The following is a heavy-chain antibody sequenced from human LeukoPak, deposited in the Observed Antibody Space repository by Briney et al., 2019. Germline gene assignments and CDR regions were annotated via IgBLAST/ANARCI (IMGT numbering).Heavy chain of an antibody. V-gene: IGHV3-23*01. D-gene: IGHD1-7*01. CDR1: GFTFSSNA. CDR2: ISGSGGST. Sequence: QSGGSLRLSCAASGFTFSSNAMSWVRQAPGKGLEWVSDISGSGGSTYYADSVKGRFTISRDNSKNTLYLQMNSLRAEDTAVYYCAKSELWYYFDYWGQGTLVTVSS. J-gene: IGHJ4*02. CDR3: AKSELWYYFDY.